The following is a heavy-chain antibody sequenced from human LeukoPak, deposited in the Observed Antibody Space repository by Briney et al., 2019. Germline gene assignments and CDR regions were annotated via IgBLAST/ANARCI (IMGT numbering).Heavy chain of an antibody. J-gene: IGHJ5*02. Sequence: ASVKVSCKASGGTFSSYAISWVRQAPGQGLEWMGGIIPIFGTANYAQKFQGRVTITADKSTSTAYMELSSLRSEDTAVYYCARARPDCGGDCYDNWFDPWGQGTLVTVSS. CDR3: ARARPDCGGDCYDNWFDP. V-gene: IGHV1-69*06. CDR2: IIPIFGTA. CDR1: GGTFSSYA. D-gene: IGHD2-21*02.